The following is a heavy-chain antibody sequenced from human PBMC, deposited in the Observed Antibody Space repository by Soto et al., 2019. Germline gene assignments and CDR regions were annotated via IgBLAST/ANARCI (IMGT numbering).Heavy chain of an antibody. J-gene: IGHJ4*02. CDR1: GGSISSYY. CDR3: ARDPCTNGVCGKYYFDY. D-gene: IGHD2-8*01. CDR2: IYYSGST. V-gene: IGHV4-59*01. Sequence: PSETLSLTCTVSGGSISSYYWSWIRQPPGKGLEWIWYIYYSGSTNYNPSLKSRVTISVDTSKNQFSLKLSSVTAADTAVYYCARDPCTNGVCGKYYFDYWGQGTLVTVSS.